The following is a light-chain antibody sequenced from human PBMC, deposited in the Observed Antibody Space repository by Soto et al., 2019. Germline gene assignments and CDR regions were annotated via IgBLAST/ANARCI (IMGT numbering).Light chain of an antibody. CDR1: SGHSNYA. J-gene: IGLJ2*01. V-gene: IGLV4-69*01. CDR3: QTWGSGIVV. CDR2: LNSDGSH. Sequence: QLVLTQSPSASASLGASVKLTCTLSSGHSNYAIAWHQQQSEKGPRYLMKLNSDGSHSKGDGIPDRFSGSSSGAERYLTISRLQSEDEADSSCQTWGSGIVVFAGGTTLTVL.